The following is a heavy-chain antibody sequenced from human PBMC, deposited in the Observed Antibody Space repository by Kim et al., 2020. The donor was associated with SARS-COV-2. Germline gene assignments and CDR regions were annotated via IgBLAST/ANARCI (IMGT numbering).Heavy chain of an antibody. D-gene: IGHD3-10*01. J-gene: IGHJ4*02. Sequence: SETLSLTCTVSGASVSRGGYYWSWIRQPPGKGLEWIGYMYDSGSTKYNPSLQSRVNISVDTSKNQFSLNVSSVTAADTAVYYCASVYYLSSGSHDSWGQGVLVTVSS. CDR2: MYDSGST. V-gene: IGHV4-61*08. CDR1: GASVSRGGYY. CDR3: ASVYYLSSGSHDS.